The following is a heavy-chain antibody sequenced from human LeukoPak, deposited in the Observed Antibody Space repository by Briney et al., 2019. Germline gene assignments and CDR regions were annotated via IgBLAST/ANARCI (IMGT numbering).Heavy chain of an antibody. D-gene: IGHD3-22*01. Sequence: SETLSLTCTVSGGSISSYYWSWIRQPPGKGLEWIGYIYYSGSTNYNPSLKSRVTISVDTSKNQFSLKLSSVTAADTAAYYCARPSTSSGDAFDIWGQGTMVTVSS. CDR1: GGSISSYY. J-gene: IGHJ3*02. CDR2: IYYSGST. V-gene: IGHV4-59*08. CDR3: ARPSTSSGDAFDI.